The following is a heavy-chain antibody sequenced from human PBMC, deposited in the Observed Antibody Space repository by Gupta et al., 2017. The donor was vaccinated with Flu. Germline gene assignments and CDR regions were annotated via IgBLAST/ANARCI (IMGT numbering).Heavy chain of an antibody. CDR3: ATDLNWSFDC. J-gene: IGHJ4*02. CDR1: GFTFSASP. Sequence: EVRLVESGGGLVQPGGSLRLSCAASGFTFSASPMNWVRQAPGKGLEWLSNIRTEHYENSATSYADSVKGRFTVSRDDAKNSLYLQMNSLRDEDTAVYYCATDLNWSFDCWGQGILVTVSS. V-gene: IGHV3-48*02. D-gene: IGHD1-1*01. CDR2: IRTEHYENSAT.